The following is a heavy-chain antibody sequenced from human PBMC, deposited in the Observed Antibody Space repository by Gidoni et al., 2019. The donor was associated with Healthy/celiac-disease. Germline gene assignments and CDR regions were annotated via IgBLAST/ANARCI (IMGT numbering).Heavy chain of an antibody. J-gene: IGHJ4*02. Sequence: QVQLVQSGAEVKKPGSSVKVSCKASGGTFSSYAISWVRQDPGQGLEWMGGIIPIFGTANYTQKFQGRVTITADESTSTAYMELSSLRFEDTAVYYCACKFGTTGTKDYWGQGTLVTVSS. CDR1: GGTFSSYA. CDR3: ACKFGTTGTKDY. V-gene: IGHV1-69*01. D-gene: IGHD1-1*01. CDR2: IIPIFGTA.